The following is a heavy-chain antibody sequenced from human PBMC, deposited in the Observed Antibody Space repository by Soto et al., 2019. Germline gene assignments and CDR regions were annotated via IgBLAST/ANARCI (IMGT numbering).Heavy chain of an antibody. J-gene: IGHJ6*02. CDR2: IFPIDSDT. D-gene: IGHD1-1*01. CDR3: ARHGIRLEPRPNYDHGMHL. V-gene: IGHV5-51*01. Sequence: GESLKISCKGSGYTFTRNWIGWVRQMPGKGLEWMGIIFPIDSDTRYSPSSQGQVTISADNSISTAYLQWSSLKASDTAIYDCARHGIRLEPRPNYDHGMHLWGQGTTVTVS. CDR1: GYTFTRNW.